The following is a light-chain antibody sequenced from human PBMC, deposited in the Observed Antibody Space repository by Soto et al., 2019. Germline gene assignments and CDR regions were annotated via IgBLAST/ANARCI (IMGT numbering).Light chain of an antibody. CDR1: QAFSNY. Sequence: DIQLTQSPSQCPAPEGDGVTIPGRGGQAFSNYVAWFQQKPGKAPKCLIFSASSLQSGVPSKFSGSGSGTDFTLTITSLQPEDSATYYCQQHNSSPFTFGQGTRLEIK. V-gene: IGKV1-16*02. CDR2: SAS. CDR3: QQHNSSPFT. J-gene: IGKJ5*01.